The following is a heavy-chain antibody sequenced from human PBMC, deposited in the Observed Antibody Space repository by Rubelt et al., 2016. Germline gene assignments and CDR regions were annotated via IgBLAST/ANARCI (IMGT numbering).Heavy chain of an antibody. CDR2: INHSGST. CDR3: ARIDITMIVVVITGYFDY. D-gene: IGHD3-22*01. V-gene: IGHV4-34*01. J-gene: IGHJ4*02. Sequence: QVQLQQWGAGLLKPSETLSLTCAVYGGSFSGYYWSWIRQPPGKGLEWIGEINHSGSTNYNPSLKSRVTISVDTSKNQFSRKLSSVTAADTAVYYCARIDITMIVVVITGYFDYWGQGTLVTVSS. CDR1: GGSFSGYY.